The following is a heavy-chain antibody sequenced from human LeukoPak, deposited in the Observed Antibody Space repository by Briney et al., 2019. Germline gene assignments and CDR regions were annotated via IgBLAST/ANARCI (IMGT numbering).Heavy chain of an antibody. Sequence: SVKVSCKASGGTFSSYAISWVRQAPGQGLEWTGGIIPIFGTANYAQKFQGRVTITTDESTSTAYMELSSLRSEDTAVYYCASHSSSSDFNYYYYMDVWGKGTTVTVSS. V-gene: IGHV1-69*05. CDR2: IIPIFGTA. J-gene: IGHJ6*03. D-gene: IGHD6-6*01. CDR1: GGTFSSYA. CDR3: ASHSSSSDFNYYYYMDV.